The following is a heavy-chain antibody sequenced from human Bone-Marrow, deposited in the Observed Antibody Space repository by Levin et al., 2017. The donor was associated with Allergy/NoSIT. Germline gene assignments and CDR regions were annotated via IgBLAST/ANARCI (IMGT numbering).Heavy chain of an antibody. V-gene: IGHV4-61*02. CDR3: ARDRLASLYYYSMDV. CDR1: GGSISSGRYY. CDR2: IYTTGST. J-gene: IGHJ6*03. Sequence: PSETLSLTCSVSGGSISSGRYYFTWVRQSAGKGLEWIGRIYTTGSTNYNPSLESRVTISRDTFKKEVYLTLSSVTAADTAVYFCARDRLASLYYYSMDVWGRGTTVIVSS.